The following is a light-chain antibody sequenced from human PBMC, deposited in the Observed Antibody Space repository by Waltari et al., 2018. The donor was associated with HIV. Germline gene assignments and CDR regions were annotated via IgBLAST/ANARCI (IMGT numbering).Light chain of an antibody. J-gene: IGLJ3*02. CDR1: SSDVGSYNP. CDR2: EGS. CDR3: CSYAGSSTLG. Sequence: QSALTQPASVSGPPGQSIPISCNGTSSDVGSYNPVSWYQQHHGNAPKLMIYEGSKRPSGVSNLFSGSKSGNTASLTISGLQAEDEADYYCCSYAGSSTLGFGGGTKLTVL. V-gene: IGLV2-23*01.